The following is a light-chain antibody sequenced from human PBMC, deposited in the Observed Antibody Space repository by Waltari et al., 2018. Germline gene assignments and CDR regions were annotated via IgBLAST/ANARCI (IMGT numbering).Light chain of an antibody. J-gene: IGKJ1*01. Sequence: EIVLTRSPGTLPLSQGERAHLSCRARPGFSRYLAGYQHKPGQAPRLLIYDASTRATGIPDRFSGSGSGTDFSLTISGLEPEDFAVYYCQEYVRLPATFGQGTKVEIK. V-gene: IGKV3-20*01. CDR2: DAS. CDR1: PGFSRY. CDR3: QEYVRLPAT.